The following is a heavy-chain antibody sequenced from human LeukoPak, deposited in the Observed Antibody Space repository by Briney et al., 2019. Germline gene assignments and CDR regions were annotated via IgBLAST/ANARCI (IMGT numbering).Heavy chain of an antibody. CDR1: GGSFSGYY. J-gene: IGHJ5*02. D-gene: IGHD2-2*01. V-gene: IGHV4-34*01. CDR3: ARESHCSSTSCPNWFDP. CDR2: INHSGST. Sequence: SETLSLTCAVYGGSFSGYYWSWIRQPPGKGLEWIGEINHSGSTNYNPSLKSRVTISVDTSKNQFSLKLSSVTAADTAVYYCARESHCSSTSCPNWFDPWGQGTLVTVSS.